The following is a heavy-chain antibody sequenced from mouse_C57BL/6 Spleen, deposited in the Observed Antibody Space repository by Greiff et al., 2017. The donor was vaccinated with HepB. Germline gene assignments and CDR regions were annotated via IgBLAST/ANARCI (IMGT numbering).Heavy chain of an antibody. Sequence: QVQLQQPGAELVRPGSSVKLSCKASGYTFTSYWMHWVKQRPIQGLEWIGNIHTSDSETHYNQKFKDKATLTVDKSSTTAYMQPSSLTSDDAAVYYCAIWGLRVGSAMDFWGQGTSVTVSS. D-gene: IGHD2-4*01. J-gene: IGHJ4*01. CDR1: GYTFTSYW. V-gene: IGHV1-52*01. CDR3: AIWGLRVGSAMDF. CDR2: IHTSDSET.